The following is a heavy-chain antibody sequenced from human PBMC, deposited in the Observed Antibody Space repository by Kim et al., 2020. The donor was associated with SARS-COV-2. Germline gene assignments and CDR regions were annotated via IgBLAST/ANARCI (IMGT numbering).Heavy chain of an antibody. J-gene: IGHJ4*02. Sequence: SQKFQGRVTITRDTSATTAYMELSSLRSEDTAVYYCARGEGGYSGFTLDHWGQGTLATVSS. V-gene: IGHV1-3*01. CDR3: ARGEGGYSGFTLDH. D-gene: IGHD5-12*01.